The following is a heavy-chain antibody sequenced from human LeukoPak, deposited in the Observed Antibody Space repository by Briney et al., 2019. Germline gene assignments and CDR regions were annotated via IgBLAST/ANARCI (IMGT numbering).Heavy chain of an antibody. CDR3: AKGGWELSDEFDY. Sequence: GGSLRLSCAASGFTFSSYGMHWVRQAPGKGLEWVAVIPYDGSNKYYADSVKGRFTISRDNSKNTLYLQMNSLRAEDTAVYYCAKGGWELSDEFDYWGRGTLVTVSS. CDR2: IPYDGSNK. D-gene: IGHD1-26*01. J-gene: IGHJ4*02. V-gene: IGHV3-30*18. CDR1: GFTFSSYG.